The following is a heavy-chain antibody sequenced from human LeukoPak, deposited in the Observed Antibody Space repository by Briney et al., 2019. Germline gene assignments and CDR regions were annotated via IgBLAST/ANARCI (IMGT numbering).Heavy chain of an antibody. CDR1: GFTFSNYA. CDR2: ISGRGGGT. CDR3: ARGKGDTGGSFDY. J-gene: IGHJ4*02. D-gene: IGHD3-16*01. V-gene: IGHV3-23*01. Sequence: GSLRLSCAASGFTFSNYAMSWVRQAPGKGLEWVSAISGRGGGTYYADSVKGRFTISRDNSKNTLYLQMNSLRAEDTAVYYCARGKGDTGGSFDYWGQGTLVTVSS.